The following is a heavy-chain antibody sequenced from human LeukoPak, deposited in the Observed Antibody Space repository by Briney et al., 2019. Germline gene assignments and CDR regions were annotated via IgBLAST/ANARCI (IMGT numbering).Heavy chain of an antibody. CDR1: GDSVSSNSAA. CDR2: TYYRSKWYK. V-gene: IGHV6-1*01. CDR3: ERDVYNRNNWFGP. J-gene: IGHJ5*02. Sequence: SQTLSLTCAISGDSVSSNSAAWNWIRQSPSRGLEWLGRTYYRSKWYKDYAVSVKSRIAINPDTSKNQFSLQLNSVTPEDTAVYYCERDVYNRNNWFGPWGQGTLVTVSS. D-gene: IGHD5-24*01.